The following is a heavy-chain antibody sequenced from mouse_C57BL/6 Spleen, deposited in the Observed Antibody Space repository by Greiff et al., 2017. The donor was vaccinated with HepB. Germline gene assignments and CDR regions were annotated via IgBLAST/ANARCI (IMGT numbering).Heavy chain of an antibody. CDR1: GYSITSGYY. D-gene: IGHD1-1*01. J-gene: IGHJ2*01. V-gene: IGHV3-6*01. CDR2: ISYDGSN. Sequence: EVKLMESGPGLVKPSQSLSLTCSVTGYSITSGYYWNWIRQFPGNKLEWMGYISYDGSNNYNPSLKNRISITRDTSKNQFFLKLNSVTTEDTATYYCARDRDYYGSSFYFDYLGQGTTLTVSS. CDR3: ARDRDYYGSSFYFDY.